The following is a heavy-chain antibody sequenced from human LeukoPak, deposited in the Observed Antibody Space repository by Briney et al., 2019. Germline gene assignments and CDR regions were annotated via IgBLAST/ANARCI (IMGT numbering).Heavy chain of an antibody. J-gene: IGHJ4*02. CDR1: GFTFSNYA. V-gene: IGHV3-30*14. D-gene: IGHD3-22*01. CDR2: ISYDGGDK. Sequence: PGGSLRLSCAASGFTFSNYAMHWVRQAPGKGLEWVAVISYDGGDKEYVDSVKGRFTISRDNSKNTLYLQMNSLRAEDTAVYYCARAPEDSSGYYPFDYWGQGTLVTVSS. CDR3: ARAPEDSSGYYPFDY.